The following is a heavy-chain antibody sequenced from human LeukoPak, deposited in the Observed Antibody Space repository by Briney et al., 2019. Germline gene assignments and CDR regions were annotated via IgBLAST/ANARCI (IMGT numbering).Heavy chain of an antibody. J-gene: IGHJ6*03. CDR3: ARAPHYYDSSGEYYYYYYMDV. D-gene: IGHD3-22*01. CDR2: IIPVFGTA. V-gene: IGHV1-69*05. CDR1: GGTFSSYA. Sequence: SVKVSCKASGGTFSSYAISWVRQAPGQGLEWMGGIIPVFGTANYAQKFQDRVAITTDESTSTAYMELSSLRSEDTAVYYCARAPHYYDSSGEYYYYYYMDVWGKGTTVTVSS.